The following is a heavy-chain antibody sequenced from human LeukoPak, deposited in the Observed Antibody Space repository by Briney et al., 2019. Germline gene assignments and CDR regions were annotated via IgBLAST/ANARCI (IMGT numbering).Heavy chain of an antibody. CDR2: IYYSGST. D-gene: IGHD3-16*01. CDR1: GGSFSGYY. CDR3: ARGIGAADF. J-gene: IGHJ4*02. Sequence: SETLSLTCAVYGGSFSGYYWSWIRQPPGKGLEWIGYIYYSGSTNYNPSLKSRVTISVDTSKNQFSLKLSSVTAADTAVYYCARGIGAADFWGQGILVTVSS. V-gene: IGHV4-59*08.